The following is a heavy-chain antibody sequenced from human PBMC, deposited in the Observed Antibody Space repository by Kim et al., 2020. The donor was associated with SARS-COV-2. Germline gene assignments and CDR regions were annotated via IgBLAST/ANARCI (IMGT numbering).Heavy chain of an antibody. CDR1: GYSFTSYW. CDR3: AGMQQLVGWFDP. Sequence: GESLMISCKGSGYSFTSYWISWVRQMPGKGLEWMGRIDPSDSYTNYSPSFQGHVTISADKSISTAYLQWSSLKASDTAMYYCAGMQQLVGWFDPWGQGTLVTVSS. CDR2: IDPSDSYT. V-gene: IGHV5-10-1*01. J-gene: IGHJ5*02. D-gene: IGHD6-13*01.